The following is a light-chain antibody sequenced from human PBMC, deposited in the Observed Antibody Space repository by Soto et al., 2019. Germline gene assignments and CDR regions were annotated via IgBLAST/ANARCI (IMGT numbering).Light chain of an antibody. J-gene: IGLJ2*01. Sequence: QSALTQPASVSGSPGQSITISCTGTSSDVGSYDLVSWYQQHQGKAPKLMIYEGSQRPSGVSNRFSGSKSGNTASLTIFGLQADDEADYYCFSYAGTTNVAFGTGTKLTVL. CDR2: EGS. V-gene: IGLV2-23*01. CDR1: SSDVGSYDL. CDR3: FSYAGTTNVA.